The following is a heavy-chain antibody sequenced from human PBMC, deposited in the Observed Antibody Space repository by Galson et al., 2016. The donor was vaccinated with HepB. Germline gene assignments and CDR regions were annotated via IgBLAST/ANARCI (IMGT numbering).Heavy chain of an antibody. J-gene: IGHJ3*02. Sequence: SLRLSCAASGFTFSSYEMNWVRQAPGKGLEWVSYVSTSGSATTMFYADSVKGRFTISRDNAKNSLYLQMDSLTAEDTAMYYCARARIAALGTGAFDMWGQGTMVTVSS. D-gene: IGHD6-13*01. CDR1: GFTFSSYE. CDR2: VSTSGSATTM. V-gene: IGHV3-48*03. CDR3: ARARIAALGTGAFDM.